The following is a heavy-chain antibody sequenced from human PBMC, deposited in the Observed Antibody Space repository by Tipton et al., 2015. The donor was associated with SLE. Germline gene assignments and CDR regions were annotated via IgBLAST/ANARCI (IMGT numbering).Heavy chain of an antibody. CDR3: ATSLGSSWYEYYYYGMDV. D-gene: IGHD6-13*01. CDR2: IYYSGST. Sequence: TLSLTCTVSGGSISSSSYYWGWIRQPPGKGLEWIGSIYYSGSTYYNPSLKSRVTISVDKSKNQFSLKLSSVTAADTAVYYCATSLGSSWYEYYYYGMDVWGQGTTVTVSS. J-gene: IGHJ6*02. V-gene: IGHV4-39*07. CDR1: GGSISSSSYY.